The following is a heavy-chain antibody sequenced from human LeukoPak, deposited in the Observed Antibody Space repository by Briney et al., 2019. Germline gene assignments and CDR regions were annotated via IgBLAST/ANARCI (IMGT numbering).Heavy chain of an antibody. D-gene: IGHD3-10*01. CDR2: INPNSGGT. CDR3: ARDRRRVLLWFGETGYFDY. J-gene: IGHJ4*02. V-gene: IGHV1-2*02. Sequence: ASVKVSCKASGYTFTDYYMHWVRQAPGQGLEWMGWINPNSGGTNYAQKFQGRVTMTRDTSISTAYMELSRLRSDDTAVYYCARDRRRVLLWFGETGYFDYWGQGTLVTVSS. CDR1: GYTFTDYY.